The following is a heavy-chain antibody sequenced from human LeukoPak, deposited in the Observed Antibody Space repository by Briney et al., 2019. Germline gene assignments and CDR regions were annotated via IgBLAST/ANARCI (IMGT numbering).Heavy chain of an antibody. Sequence: GGSLRLSCAASGFTVSSNYMTWVRQAPGKGLEWVSVIYSGGSTYFADSVKGRFTLSRDNSNNTLYLQMNSLRAEDTAVYYCARAGIVVVPAARGAMDVWGQGTTVTVSS. V-gene: IGHV3-53*01. CDR2: IYSGGST. CDR3: ARAGIVVVPAARGAMDV. CDR1: GFTVSSNY. D-gene: IGHD2-2*01. J-gene: IGHJ6*02.